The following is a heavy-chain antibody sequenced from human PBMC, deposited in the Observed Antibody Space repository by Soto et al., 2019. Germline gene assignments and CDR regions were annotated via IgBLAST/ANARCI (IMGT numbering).Heavy chain of an antibody. CDR1: GYTFTNYY. J-gene: IGHJ6*04. V-gene: IGHV1-46*01. D-gene: IGHD5-12*01. CDR3: AREARATGDYYYGMDV. CDR2: INPSGGST. Sequence: ASVKVSCKASGYTFTNYYIHWVRQAPGQGREWLGIINPSGGSTTYPQKFQGRVTVTRDTSTNTVYMELSSLTSEDTAMYYCAREARATGDYYYGMDVWGKGTTVTVSS.